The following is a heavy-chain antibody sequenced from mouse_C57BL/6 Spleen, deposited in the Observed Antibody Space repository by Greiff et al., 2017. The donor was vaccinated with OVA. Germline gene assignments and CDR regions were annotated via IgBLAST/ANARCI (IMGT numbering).Heavy chain of an antibody. CDR2: IDPNSGGT. CDR1: GYTFTSYW. Sequence: QVQLQQPGAELVKPGASVKLSCKASGYTFTSYWMHWVKQRPGRGLGWIGRIDPNSGGTKYNEKFKSKATLTVDKPSSTAYMQLSSLTSEDSAVYYCARGEVIATVVEAYWGQGTLVTVSA. V-gene: IGHV1-72*01. CDR3: ARGEVIATVVEAY. D-gene: IGHD1-1*01. J-gene: IGHJ3*01.